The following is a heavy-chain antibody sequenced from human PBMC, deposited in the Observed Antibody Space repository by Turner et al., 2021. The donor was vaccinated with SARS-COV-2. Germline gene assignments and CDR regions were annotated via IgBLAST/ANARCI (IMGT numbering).Heavy chain of an antibody. Sequence: QVQLVQSGAEVQKPGSSVKVHCKASGGPFSSYAISWVRQAPGQGIEWMGGINPILGIANCAQKLQGRVTITADKSTSTAYMELSSLRSEDTAVYYCARDYGDSPLGYWGQGTLVTVSS. CDR2: INPILGIA. V-gene: IGHV1-69*10. CDR3: ARDYGDSPLGY. J-gene: IGHJ4*02. CDR1: GGPFSSYA. D-gene: IGHD4-17*01.